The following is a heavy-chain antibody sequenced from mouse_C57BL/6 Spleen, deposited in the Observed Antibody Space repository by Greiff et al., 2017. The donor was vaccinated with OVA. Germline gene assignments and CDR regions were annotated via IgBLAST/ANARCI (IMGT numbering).Heavy chain of an antibody. V-gene: IGHV1-55*01. CDR1: GYTFTSYW. J-gene: IGHJ1*03. D-gene: IGHD2-2*01. CDR2: IYPGSGST. Sequence: QVQLQQSGAELVKPGASVKMSCKASGYTFTSYWITWVKQRPGQGLEWIGDIYPGSGSTNYNEKFKSKATLTVDTSSSTAYMQLSSLTSEDSAVYYCARWLPRYFDVWGTGTTVTVSS. CDR3: ARWLPRYFDV.